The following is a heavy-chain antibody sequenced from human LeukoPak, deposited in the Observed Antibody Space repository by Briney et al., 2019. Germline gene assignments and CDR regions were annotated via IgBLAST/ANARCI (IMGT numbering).Heavy chain of an antibody. CDR2: IYSGGET. CDR3: ARDRGAYYFDTGF. J-gene: IGHJ4*02. V-gene: IGHV3-66*01. CDR1: GFTVSSNY. Sequence: GGSLRLSCVTSGFTVSSNYMNWVRQAPGKGLEWVAVIYSGGETYYADSVKGRFTISRDNSKNTLYLQMNSLRAEDTAVYYCARDRGAYYFDTGFWGQGTLVTVSS. D-gene: IGHD3-22*01.